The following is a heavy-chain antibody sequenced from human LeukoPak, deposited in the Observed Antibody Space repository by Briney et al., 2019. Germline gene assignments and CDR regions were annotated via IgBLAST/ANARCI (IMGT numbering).Heavy chain of an antibody. CDR1: GFTFSSYA. D-gene: IGHD3-22*01. V-gene: IGHV1-69*01. CDR2: IIPIFGTA. Sequence: GGSLRLSCAASGFTFSSYAISWVRQAPGQGLEWMGGIIPIFGTANYAQKFQGRVTITADESTSTAYMELSSLRSEDTAVYYCARGERYYYDSSPFDYWGQGTLVTVSS. CDR3: ARGERYYYDSSPFDY. J-gene: IGHJ4*02.